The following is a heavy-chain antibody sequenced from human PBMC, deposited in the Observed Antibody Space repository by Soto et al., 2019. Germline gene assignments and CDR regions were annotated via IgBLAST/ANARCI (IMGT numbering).Heavy chain of an antibody. J-gene: IGHJ4*02. D-gene: IGHD6-19*01. CDR2: INAGNGSR. CDR3: ARDQAVAGPGDY. Sequence: ASVKVSCKASGYTFSSYAMHWVRQAPGQRLEWMGWINAGNGSRKYSQKFQGRVTITRDTSASTAYMELSSLRSEDTAVYYCARDQAVAGPGDYWGQGNVVTVSS. CDR1: GYTFSSYA. V-gene: IGHV1-3*01.